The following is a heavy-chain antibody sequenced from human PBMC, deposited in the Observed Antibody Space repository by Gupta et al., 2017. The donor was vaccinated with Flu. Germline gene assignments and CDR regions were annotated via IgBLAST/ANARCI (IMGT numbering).Heavy chain of an antibody. V-gene: IGHV4-4*07. CDR1: GGSFNSHY. D-gene: IGHD3-22*01. Sequence: VQLQQSGPGLVKPSETLSLTCNFSGGSFNSHYWTWIRQPAGRGLEWIGRFYATGGITYNPSLKSRVSMSVDTSKNQFSLKLTAVTAADTAVYYCSSGYYYDSDGYFFDSWGQGTLVTVSS. CDR3: SSGYYYDSDGYFFDS. J-gene: IGHJ4*02. CDR2: FYATGGI.